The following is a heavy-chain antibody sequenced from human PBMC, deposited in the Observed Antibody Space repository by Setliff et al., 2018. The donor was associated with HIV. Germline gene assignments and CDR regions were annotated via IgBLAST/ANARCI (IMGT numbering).Heavy chain of an antibody. J-gene: IGHJ6*02. Sequence: PGGSLRLSCVASGFTFEDYAMHWVRQAPGKGLEWVSLINKDGHHTLYADSVRGRFTISRDNRKDSLYLQMNSLSTEDTALYYCAKEHWGSNWSGLGVWGQGTTVTVSS. CDR3: AKEHWGSNWSGLGV. CDR2: INKDGHHT. V-gene: IGHV3-43*01. D-gene: IGHD6-13*01. CDR1: GFTFEDYA.